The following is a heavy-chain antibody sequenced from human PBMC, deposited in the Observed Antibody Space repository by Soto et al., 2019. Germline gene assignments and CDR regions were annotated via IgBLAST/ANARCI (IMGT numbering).Heavy chain of an antibody. D-gene: IGHD2-21*01. CDR2: IYYSGST. J-gene: IGHJ5*02. CDR1: GGSVSSGRYY. V-gene: IGHV4-61*01. CDR3: ARDRGDRAFDP. Sequence: SETLSLTCTVSGGSVSSGRYYWSWIRQPPGKGLEWIGYIYYSGSTNYNPSLKSRVTISVDTSKNQFSLKLSSVTAADTAVYYCARDRGDRAFDPWGQGTLVTVSS.